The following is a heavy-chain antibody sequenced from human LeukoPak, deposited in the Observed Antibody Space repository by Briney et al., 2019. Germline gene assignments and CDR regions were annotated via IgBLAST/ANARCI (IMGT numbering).Heavy chain of an antibody. Sequence: SETLSLTCAVYGGSFSGYYWSWIRQPPGKGLEWIGEINHSGSTNYNPSLKSRVTISVDTSKNQFSLKLSSVTAADTAVYYCARGAKGDYDSSVYYLDYWGQGTLVTVSS. D-gene: IGHD3-22*01. V-gene: IGHV4-34*01. CDR2: INHSGST. CDR1: GGSFSGYY. CDR3: ARGAKGDYDSSVYYLDY. J-gene: IGHJ4*02.